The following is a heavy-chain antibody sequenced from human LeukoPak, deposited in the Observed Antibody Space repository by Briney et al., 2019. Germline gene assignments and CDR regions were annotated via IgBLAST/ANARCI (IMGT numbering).Heavy chain of an antibody. CDR1: GFTLSNAW. V-gene: IGHV3-15*01. CDR3: TTDDGYDFWSGYYNY. D-gene: IGHD3-3*01. CDR2: IKSKTDGGTT. J-gene: IGHJ4*02. Sequence: GGSLRLSCAASGFTLSNAWMSWVRQAPGKGREWVGRIKSKTDGGTTDYAEPVKVTFTISRDDSKNTLYLQMNTLKTEDTAVYYCTTDDGYDFWSGYYNYWGQGTLVTVFS.